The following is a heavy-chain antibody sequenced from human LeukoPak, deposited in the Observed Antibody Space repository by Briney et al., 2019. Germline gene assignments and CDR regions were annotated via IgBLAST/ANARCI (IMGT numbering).Heavy chain of an antibody. V-gene: IGHV4-4*02. CDR3: ARNMVRGVIISYFDY. J-gene: IGHJ4*02. Sequence: SGTLSLTCAVSGGSISSSNWWSWVRQPPGKGLEWIGEIYHSGSTNYNPSLKSRVTISVDKSKNQFSLKLSSVTAADTAVYYCARNMVRGVIISYFDYWGQGTLVTVSS. CDR2: IYHSGST. D-gene: IGHD3-10*01. CDR1: GGSISSSNW.